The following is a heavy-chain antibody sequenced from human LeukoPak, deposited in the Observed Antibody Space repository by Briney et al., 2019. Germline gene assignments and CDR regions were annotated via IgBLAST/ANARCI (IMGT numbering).Heavy chain of an antibody. Sequence: ASVKVSCKASGYTFNGYYKHWVRQAPGQGLEWMGWINPNSGGTNYAQKFQGRVTMTRDTSISTAYMELSRLRSDDTAVYYCARDRPRGWYSGAEYFQHWGQGTLVTVSS. CDR1: GYTFNGYY. D-gene: IGHD6-19*01. J-gene: IGHJ1*01. CDR3: ARDRPRGWYSGAEYFQH. CDR2: INPNSGGT. V-gene: IGHV1-2*02.